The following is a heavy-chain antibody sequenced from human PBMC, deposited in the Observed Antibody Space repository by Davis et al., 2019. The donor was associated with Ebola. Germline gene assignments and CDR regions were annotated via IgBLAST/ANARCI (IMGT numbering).Heavy chain of an antibody. D-gene: IGHD5-24*01. CDR1: GLTFSGYS. Sequence: GESLKISCAASGLTFSGYSVNWXPXXXXXXXXXXSSISSRSNYIYYADSLKGRFTISRDNAKNSVYLEMNSLRAEDTAVYYCARAQEMATNVPGYWGQGTVVIVSS. V-gene: IGHV3-21*01. CDR2: ISSRSNYI. J-gene: IGHJ4*02. CDR3: ARAQEMATNVPGY.